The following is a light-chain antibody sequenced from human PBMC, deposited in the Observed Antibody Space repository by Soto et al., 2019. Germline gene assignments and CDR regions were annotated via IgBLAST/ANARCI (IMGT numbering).Light chain of an antibody. J-gene: IGKJ3*01. CDR3: QQYNNWPPLFT. Sequence: EIVLTQSPATLSVSPGERATLSCRASQSVRSNLAWYQQKPGQAPRLFIFGASTRATGIPARFSGSGSGTEFTLTISSLQSEDFAVYYCQQYNNWPPLFTFGPGTKVDIK. CDR2: GAS. V-gene: IGKV3D-15*01. CDR1: QSVRSN.